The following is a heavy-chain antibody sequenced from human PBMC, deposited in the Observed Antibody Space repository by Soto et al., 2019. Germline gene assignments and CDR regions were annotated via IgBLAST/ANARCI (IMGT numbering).Heavy chain of an antibody. D-gene: IGHD2-21*02. J-gene: IGHJ4*02. CDR1: GYTFTSYD. Sequence: ASVKVSCTASGYTFTSYDINWVRQATGQGLEWMGWMNPNSGNTGYAQKFQGRVTMTRNTSISTAYMELSSLRSEDTAVYYCARGSNGMVTAIPSDYWGQGTLVTVSS. CDR3: ARGSNGMVTAIPSDY. V-gene: IGHV1-8*01. CDR2: MNPNSGNT.